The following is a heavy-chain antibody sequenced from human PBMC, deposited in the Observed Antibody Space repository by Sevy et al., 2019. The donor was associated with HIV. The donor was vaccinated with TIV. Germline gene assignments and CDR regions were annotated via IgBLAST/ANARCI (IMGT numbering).Heavy chain of an antibody. D-gene: IGHD4-17*01. J-gene: IGHJ4*02. Sequence: LSLTCAVSGDSVNSGPYYWGWIRQPPGKGLEWIGGLDYTGTTYYNPSLKSRVTISVDTSKNQFSLELTSVTAADTAVYFCARRGTYGGQVDYWGQGTLVTVSS. V-gene: IGHV4-39*01. CDR2: LDYTGTT. CDR3: ARRGTYGGQVDY. CDR1: GDSVNSGPYY.